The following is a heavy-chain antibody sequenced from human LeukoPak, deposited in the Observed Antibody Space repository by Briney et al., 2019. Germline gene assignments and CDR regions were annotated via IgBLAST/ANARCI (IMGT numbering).Heavy chain of an antibody. CDR1: VYSLTELS. CDR3: ATALPALGYYMDA. D-gene: IGHD3-10*01. J-gene: IGHJ6*03. Sequence: SSVKVSCKVSVYSLTELSTHWVRQAPGKGLEWMGGFDPEDGETSYAQKFQGRDTMTEDTSTDTAYMELSSLRSEDTAVYYCATALPALGYYMDAWGKGTTVRVSS. V-gene: IGHV1-24*01. CDR2: FDPEDGET.